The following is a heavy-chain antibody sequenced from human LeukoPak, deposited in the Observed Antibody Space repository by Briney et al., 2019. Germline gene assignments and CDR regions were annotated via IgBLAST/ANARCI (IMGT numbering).Heavy chain of an antibody. CDR2: INPNSGGT. V-gene: IGHV1-2*04. CDR1: GYTFTSYY. Sequence: ASVKVSCKASGYTFTSYYMHWVRQAPGQGLEWMGWINPNSGGTNYAQKFQGWVTMTRDTSISTAYMELSRLRSDDTAVYYCARAALGTPFDIWGQGTMVTVSS. CDR3: ARAALGTPFDI. D-gene: IGHD1-1*01. J-gene: IGHJ3*02.